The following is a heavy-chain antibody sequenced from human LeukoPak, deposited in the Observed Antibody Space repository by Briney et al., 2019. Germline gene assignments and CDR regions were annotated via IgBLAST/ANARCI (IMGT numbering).Heavy chain of an antibody. CDR2: IYYCGST. Sequence: SETLSLPCTVSSDSISSYYWSWLRQPPGKGLEWLGYIYYCGSTNYNPSLKSRVTISVDTSKTQFSLKLSSVTAADTAVYYCARGNYYDFWSGYYTGIRSRCFDYWGQGTLVTVSS. V-gene: IGHV4-59*12. D-gene: IGHD3-3*01. J-gene: IGHJ4*02. CDR3: ARGNYYDFWSGYYTGIRSRCFDY. CDR1: SDSISSYY.